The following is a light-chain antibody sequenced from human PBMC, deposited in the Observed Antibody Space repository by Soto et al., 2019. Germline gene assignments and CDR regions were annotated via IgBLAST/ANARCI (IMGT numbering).Light chain of an antibody. CDR3: SSDTSSSTYV. J-gene: IGLJ1*01. Sequence: LTQPASVSGSPGQAIPISCTGTSSDVGGYNYVSWYQQHPGKAPKLMIYDVSNRPSGVSNHFSGSKSGNTASLTISGLQADDLADYGGSSDTSSSTYVFGTETKVTGL. CDR1: SSDVGGYNY. CDR2: DVS. V-gene: IGLV2-14*01.